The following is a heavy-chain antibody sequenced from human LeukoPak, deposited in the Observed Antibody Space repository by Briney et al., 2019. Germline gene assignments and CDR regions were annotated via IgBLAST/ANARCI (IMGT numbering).Heavy chain of an antibody. J-gene: IGHJ4*02. Sequence: GGSLRLSCAASGFTFSSYWMHWVRQAPGKGLVRVSRINSDGSSTSYADSVKGRFTISRDNAKNTLYLQMNSLRAEDTAVCYCARATRYCSGGSCVYYFDYWGQGTLVTVSS. V-gene: IGHV3-74*01. CDR2: INSDGSST. CDR1: GFTFSSYW. D-gene: IGHD2-15*01. CDR3: ARATRYCSGGSCVYYFDY.